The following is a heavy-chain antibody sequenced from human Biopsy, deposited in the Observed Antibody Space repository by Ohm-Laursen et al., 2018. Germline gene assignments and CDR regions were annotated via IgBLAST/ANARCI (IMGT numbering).Heavy chain of an antibody. Sequence: LSLTCAAFGFPFSDYYMRWIRQAPGKGRDWVSYISDGGTTIYYADSVKGRFTISRDNAKKSLYLQMNSLRAEDTAVYYCARDSRWCAYGMDVWGQGTTVAVSS. CDR3: ARDSRWCAYGMDV. CDR1: GFPFSDYY. D-gene: IGHD2-21*01. CDR2: ISDGGTTI. V-gene: IGHV3-11*01. J-gene: IGHJ6*02.